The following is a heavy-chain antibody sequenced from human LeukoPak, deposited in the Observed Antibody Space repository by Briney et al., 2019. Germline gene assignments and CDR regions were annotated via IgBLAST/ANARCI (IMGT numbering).Heavy chain of an antibody. CDR2: ISGGGGST. Sequence: QPGGSLRLSCAASGFTFSSYAMSWVRQAPGKGLEWVSAISGGGGSTYYADSVKGRFTISRDNSKNTLYLQMNSLKAEDTAVYYCAKERSLEIAVAGTIFDYWGQGTLVTVSS. J-gene: IGHJ4*02. D-gene: IGHD6-19*01. CDR3: AKERSLEIAVAGTIFDY. V-gene: IGHV3-23*01. CDR1: GFTFSSYA.